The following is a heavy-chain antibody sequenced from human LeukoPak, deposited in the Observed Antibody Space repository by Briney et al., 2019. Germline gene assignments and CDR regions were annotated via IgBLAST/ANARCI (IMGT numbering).Heavy chain of an antibody. CDR1: AYDFTGYY. D-gene: IGHD5-24*01. J-gene: IGHJ4*02. CDR2: LNPNTGHA. CDR3: AKDRDGADRIIL. Sequence: VASVKVSCKVVAYDFTGYYIHWVRQAPGQGPEWMGRLNPNTGHAVYALKFQGRVTITRDTSSSTAYMEVTRLTSDDTALYYCAKDRDGADRIILWGQGTLVTVSS. V-gene: IGHV1-2*06.